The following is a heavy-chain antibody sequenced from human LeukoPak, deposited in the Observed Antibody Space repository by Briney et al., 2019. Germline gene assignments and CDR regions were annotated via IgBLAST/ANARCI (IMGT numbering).Heavy chain of an antibody. V-gene: IGHV1-2*02. CDR3: ANGGRDGYNDLSIYLDY. D-gene: IGHD5-24*01. CDR2: INPNSGGT. J-gene: IGHJ4*02. Sequence: GASVKVSCKAFGYIFTNYYMHWVRQAPGQGLEWMGWINPNSGGTNYAQKFRGRVTMTRDTSISTAYMELSRLRSDDTAVYYCANGGRDGYNDLSIYLDYWGQGTLVTVSS. CDR1: GYIFTNYY.